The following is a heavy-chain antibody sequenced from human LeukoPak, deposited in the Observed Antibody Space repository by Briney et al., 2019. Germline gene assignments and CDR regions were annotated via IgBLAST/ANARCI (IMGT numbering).Heavy chain of an antibody. D-gene: IGHD4-17*01. CDR3: ARGGTVTTTCLNY. V-gene: IGHV1-46*01. CDR1: GYTFSSYY. J-gene: IGHJ4*02. Sequence: ASVKVSCKASGYTFSSYYMHWVRQAPGQGLEWMGIINPSIGSTSYAQKFQGRVTMTRDTSTSTVYMELSSLRSEDTAVYYCARGGTVTTTCLNYWGQGTLVTVP. CDR2: INPSIGST.